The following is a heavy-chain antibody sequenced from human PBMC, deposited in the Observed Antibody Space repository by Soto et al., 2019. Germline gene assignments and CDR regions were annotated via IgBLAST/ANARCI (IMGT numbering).Heavy chain of an antibody. D-gene: IGHD3-10*01. Sequence: PPETLSLTCTVSGGSISSYYWSWIRQPPGKGLEWIGYIYYSGSTNYNPSLKSRVTISVDTSKNQFSLKLSSVTAADTAVYYCSGSYKGYYYGMDVWGQGTTVTVSS. CDR2: IYYSGST. CDR3: SGSYKGYYYGMDV. J-gene: IGHJ6*02. CDR1: GGSISSYY. V-gene: IGHV4-59*01.